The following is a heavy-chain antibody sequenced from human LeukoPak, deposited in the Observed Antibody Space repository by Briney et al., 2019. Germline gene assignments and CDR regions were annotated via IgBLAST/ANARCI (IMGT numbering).Heavy chain of an antibody. J-gene: IGHJ4*02. Sequence: GGSLRLSCAASGFTFSSYWMSWVRQAPGKGLEWVANIKQDGSEKYYVDSVKGRFTISRDNAKYSLYLQMNSLRAEDTAVYYCARAIYCSGDICYARVFDYWGQGTLVTVSS. CDR3: ARAIYCSGDICYARVFDY. D-gene: IGHD2-15*01. CDR1: GFTFSSYW. V-gene: IGHV3-7*01. CDR2: IKQDGSEK.